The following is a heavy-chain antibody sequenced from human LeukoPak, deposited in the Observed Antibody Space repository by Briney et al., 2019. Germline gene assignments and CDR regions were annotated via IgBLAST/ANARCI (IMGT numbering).Heavy chain of an antibody. V-gene: IGHV3-15*01. Sequence: GGSLRLSCAASGFTVSDFWMIWVRQAPGRGLEWVGHIRTKTEGGTTQYTAPVKGRFTVSRDDSKNTVYLQMDSLQTDDTAVYYCVKRWFDPWGQGALVTVSS. J-gene: IGHJ5*02. CDR3: VKRWFDP. CDR1: GFTVSDFW. CDR2: IRTKTEGGTT.